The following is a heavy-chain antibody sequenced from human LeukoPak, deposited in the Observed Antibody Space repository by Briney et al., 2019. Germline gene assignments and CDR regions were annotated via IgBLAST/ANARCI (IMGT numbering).Heavy chain of an antibody. V-gene: IGHV3-21*01. D-gene: IGHD2-15*01. CDR3: AREDCSGASCYPWEYFDL. Sequence: PGGSLRLSCAASGFTFSDYTINWVRQAPGKGLEWVSSISSSNTYIYYADSVKGRFTISRDNARNSLYLQMNSLRAEDTAVYFCAREDCSGASCYPWEYFDLWGRGTLVTVSS. CDR1: GFTFSDYT. CDR2: ISSSNTYI. J-gene: IGHJ2*01.